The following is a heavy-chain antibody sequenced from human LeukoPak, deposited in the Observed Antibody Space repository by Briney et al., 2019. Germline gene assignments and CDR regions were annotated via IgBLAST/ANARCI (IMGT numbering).Heavy chain of an antibody. D-gene: IGHD3-22*01. Sequence: SETLSLTCTVSGGSISSYYRSWIRQPPGKGLEWIGYIYYSGSTNYNPSLKSRVTISVDTSKNQFSLKLSSVTAADTAVYYCAGASYDSSGVHWGQGTLVTVSS. V-gene: IGHV4-59*01. J-gene: IGHJ4*02. CDR1: GGSISSYY. CDR2: IYYSGST. CDR3: AGASYDSSGVH.